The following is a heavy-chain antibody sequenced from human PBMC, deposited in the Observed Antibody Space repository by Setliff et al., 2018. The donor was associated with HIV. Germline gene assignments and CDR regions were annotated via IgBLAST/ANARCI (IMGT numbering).Heavy chain of an antibody. CDR1: GGSFSGYY. J-gene: IGHJ4*02. Sequence: PSETLSLTCAVYGGSFSGYYWSWIRQHPGKGLEWIGFIYHRGNTHYNSSLKSRLTISVDTSKNQFSLKLNSVTAADTAVYFCARVALAGMSARPFYFDYWGQGALVTVSS. CDR2: IYHRGNT. D-gene: IGHD6-6*01. CDR3: ARVALAGMSARPFYFDY. V-gene: IGHV4-34*09.